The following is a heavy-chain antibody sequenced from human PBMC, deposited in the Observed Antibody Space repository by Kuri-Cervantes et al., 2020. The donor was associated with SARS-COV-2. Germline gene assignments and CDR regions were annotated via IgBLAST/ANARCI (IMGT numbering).Heavy chain of an antibody. CDR3: ASGRGSWPDY. D-gene: IGHD6-13*01. Sequence: SETLSLTCTVSGGSISSSSYYWGWIRQPPGKGLEWIGIIFYSVNSGTTYYNPSLKSRVTISVDRSKNQFSLKLSSVTAADTAVYYCASGRGSWPDYWGQGTLVTVSS. V-gene: IGHV4-39*07. J-gene: IGHJ4*02. CDR2: IFYSVNSGTT. CDR1: GGSISSSSYY.